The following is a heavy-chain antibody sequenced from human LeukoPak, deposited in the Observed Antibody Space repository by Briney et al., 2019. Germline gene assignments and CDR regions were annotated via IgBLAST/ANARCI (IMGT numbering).Heavy chain of an antibody. CDR2: ISGSGGNT. V-gene: IGHV3-23*01. CDR3: ARSLGPYYFGMDV. J-gene: IGHJ6*01. Sequence: PGGSLRLSCAASGFTFSSYAMSWVRQAPGKGLEWVSLISGSGGNTYYADSVKGQFTISRDNSKNTLYLQMNSLRAEDTAVYYRARSLGPYYFGMDVWGQRATVTVSS. D-gene: IGHD7-27*01. CDR1: GFTFSSYA.